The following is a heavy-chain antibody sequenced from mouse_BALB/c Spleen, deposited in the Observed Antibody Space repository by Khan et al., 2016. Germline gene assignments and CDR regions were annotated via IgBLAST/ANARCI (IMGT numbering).Heavy chain of an antibody. D-gene: IGHD3-1*01. Sequence: QIQLVQSGPELKKPGETVKISCKASGYTFTDYSMHWVKQAPGKGLKWMGWINTETGEPTYADDFKGRFAFSLETSASTAYLQINNLKNEDTATYCCARNSSGCFAYWGQGTLVTVAA. CDR3: ARNSSGCFAY. CDR1: GYTFTDYS. CDR2: INTETGEP. J-gene: IGHJ3*01. V-gene: IGHV9-2-1*01.